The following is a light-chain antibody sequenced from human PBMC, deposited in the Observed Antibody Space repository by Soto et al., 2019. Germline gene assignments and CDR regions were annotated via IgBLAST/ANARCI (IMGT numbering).Light chain of an antibody. Sequence: EIVLTQSPGTLSLSPGERATLSCRASQSVSSSSLAWYQQKRGQAPRLLIHDASSRATGIPDRFSGSGSGTDFTLTISRLEPEDFEVYYCQQYGGSQREFGKGTKADI. CDR1: QSVSSSS. CDR2: DAS. CDR3: QQYGGSQRE. V-gene: IGKV3-20*01. J-gene: IGKJ1*01.